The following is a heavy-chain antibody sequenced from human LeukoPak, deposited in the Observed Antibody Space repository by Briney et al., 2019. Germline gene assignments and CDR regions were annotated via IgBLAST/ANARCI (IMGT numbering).Heavy chain of an antibody. CDR2: IYYSGST. V-gene: IGHV4-59*01. D-gene: IGHD2-15*01. CDR3: ARRVVVAATGYYFDY. CDR1: GGSIGSYY. Sequence: SETLSLTCTVSGGSIGSYYWSWIRQPPGKGLEWIGYIYYSGSTNYNPSLKSRVTISVDTSKNQFSLKLSSVTAADTAVYYCARRVVVAATGYYFDYWGQGTLVTVSS. J-gene: IGHJ4*02.